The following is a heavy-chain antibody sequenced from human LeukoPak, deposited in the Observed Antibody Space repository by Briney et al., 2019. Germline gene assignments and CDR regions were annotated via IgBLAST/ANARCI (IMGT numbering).Heavy chain of an antibody. CDR1: GGSISSSSYY. D-gene: IGHD6-19*01. V-gene: IGHV4-39*07. Sequence: SETLSLTCTVSGGSISSSSYYWGWIRQPPGKGLEWIGSIYYSGSTNYNPSLKSRVTISVDTSKNQFSLKLSSVTAADTAVYYCARGKQWLVPNWFDPWGQGTLVTVSS. CDR3: ARGKQWLVPNWFDP. CDR2: IYYSGST. J-gene: IGHJ5*02.